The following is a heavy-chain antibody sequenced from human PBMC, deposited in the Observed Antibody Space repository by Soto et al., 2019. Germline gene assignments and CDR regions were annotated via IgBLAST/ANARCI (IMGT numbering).Heavy chain of an antibody. D-gene: IGHD6-25*01. CDR2: INKDGSQT. V-gene: IGHV3-7*01. Sequence: EVQLVESGGALVQPGGSLRLTCATSGFTFSNYWMTWVRQAPGKGLEWVANINKDGSQTSFVDSVKGRFTSFRDNAKSSLYLQMNSLRGEDTAKYYCGKEIAAAQWGQGTLVTVSS. J-gene: IGHJ4*02. CDR1: GFTFSNYW. CDR3: GKEIAAAQ.